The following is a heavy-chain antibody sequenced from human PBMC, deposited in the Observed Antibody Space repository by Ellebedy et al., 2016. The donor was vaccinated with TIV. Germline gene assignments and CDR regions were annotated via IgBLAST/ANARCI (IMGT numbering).Heavy chain of an antibody. J-gene: IGHJ5*02. V-gene: IGHV3-48*01. CDR3: ARDDWGPAGP. D-gene: IGHD3-9*01. CDR1: GFTFNTYS. CDR2: IGSRTSKI. Sequence: GESLKISCAASGFTFNTYSMNWVRQAPGKGREWVSYIGSRTSKIYYADSVKGRFTISRDNAKNSLDLQMNSLRAEDTAVYYCARDDWGPAGPWGQGTIVTVSS.